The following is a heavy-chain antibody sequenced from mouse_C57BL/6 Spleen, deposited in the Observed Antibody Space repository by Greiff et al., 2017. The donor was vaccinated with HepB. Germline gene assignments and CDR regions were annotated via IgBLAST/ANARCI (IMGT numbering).Heavy chain of an antibody. CDR3: ARSRTAQATKAWFAY. CDR1: GYTFTSYW. J-gene: IGHJ3*01. Sequence: VQLQQPGAELVRPGSSVKLSCKASGYTFTSYWMHWVKQRPIQGLEWIGNIDPSDSETHYNQKFKDKATLTVDKSSSTAYMQLSSLTSEDSAVYYCARSRTAQATKAWFAYWGQGTLVTVSA. CDR2: IDPSDSET. V-gene: IGHV1-52*01. D-gene: IGHD3-2*02.